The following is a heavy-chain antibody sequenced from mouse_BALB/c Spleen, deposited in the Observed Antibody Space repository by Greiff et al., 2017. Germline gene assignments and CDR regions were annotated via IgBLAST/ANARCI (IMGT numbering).Heavy chain of an antibody. V-gene: IGHV5-6-4*01. Sequence: EVKLVESGGGLVKPGGSLKLSCAASGFTFSSYTMSWVRQTPEKRLEWVATISSGGSYTYYPDSVKGRFTISRDNAKNTLYLQMSSLKSEDTAMYYCTRAGIYDYDYYAMDYWGQGTSVTVSS. CDR2: ISSGGSYT. D-gene: IGHD2-4*01. CDR1: GFTFSSYT. J-gene: IGHJ4*01. CDR3: TRAGIYDYDYYAMDY.